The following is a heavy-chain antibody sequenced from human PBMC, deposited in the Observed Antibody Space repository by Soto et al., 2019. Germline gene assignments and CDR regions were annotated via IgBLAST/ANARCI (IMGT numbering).Heavy chain of an antibody. J-gene: IGHJ4*02. CDR1: GFTFNNFA. CDR3: AKADPRTIFGVVITYLFDY. D-gene: IGHD3-3*01. CDR2: ISGNGGST. V-gene: IGHV3-23*01. Sequence: PGGSLRLSCAASGFTFNNFAMNWVRQAPGKGLEWVSTISGNGGSTYYADSVMGRFTISRDNSKNTLYLQMDSLRAEDTAVYYCAKADPRTIFGVVITYLFDYWGQGTLVTVSS.